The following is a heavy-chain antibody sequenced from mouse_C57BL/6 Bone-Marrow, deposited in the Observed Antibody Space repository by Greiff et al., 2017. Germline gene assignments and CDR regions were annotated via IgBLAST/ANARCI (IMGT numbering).Heavy chain of an antibody. CDR3: ARPIYYYGSSYDYYAMDY. D-gene: IGHD1-1*01. CDR1: GYTFTDYY. V-gene: IGHV1-76*01. Sequence: LQESGAELVRPGASVKLSCKASGYTFTDYYINWVKQRPGQGLEWIARIYPGSGNTYYNEKFKGKATLTAEKSSSTAYMQLSSLTSEDSAVYFCARPIYYYGSSYDYYAMDYWGQGTSVTVSS. J-gene: IGHJ4*01. CDR2: IYPGSGNT.